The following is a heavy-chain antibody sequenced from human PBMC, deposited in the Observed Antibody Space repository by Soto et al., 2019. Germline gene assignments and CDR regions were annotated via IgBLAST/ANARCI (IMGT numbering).Heavy chain of an antibody. CDR3: AREDDGGDRDYYGLDV. CDR1: GGSMSYEYYH. J-gene: IGHJ6*02. Sequence: QVQLQQSGPGLVKPSQTLSLICTVSGGSMSYEYYHWTWIRESPGKGLEWIGYIHYSGSIMYNPSFKSRVIMSVDTSKNQFSLQLSSVTAADTAVYFCAREDDGGDRDYYGLDVWGQGTTVTVSS. D-gene: IGHD2-21*02. V-gene: IGHV4-30-4*08. CDR2: IHYSGSI.